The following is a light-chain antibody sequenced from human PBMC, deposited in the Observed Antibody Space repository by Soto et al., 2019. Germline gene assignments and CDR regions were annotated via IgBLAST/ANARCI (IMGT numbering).Light chain of an antibody. CDR1: QSISGW. CDR3: QQYKNGWT. J-gene: IGKJ5*01. V-gene: IGKV1-5*01. CDR2: DAS. Sequence: DIQMTQSPSTLSASVGDRVTITCRASQSISGWLAWYQQEPEKAPKLLIYDASSLASGVPSRFSGSRSGTEFSLTISSLQPEDFAIYYCQQYKNGWTFGQGTRLENK.